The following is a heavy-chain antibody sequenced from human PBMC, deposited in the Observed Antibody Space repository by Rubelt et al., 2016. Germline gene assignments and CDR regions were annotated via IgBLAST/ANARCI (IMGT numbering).Heavy chain of an antibody. CDR3: ARGPAFWSGYY. CDR2: IYYSGST. D-gene: IGHD3-3*01. V-gene: IGHV4-39*07. CDR1: GGSISSSSYY. J-gene: IGHJ4*02. Sequence: QLQLQESGPGLVKPSETLSLTCTVSGGSISSSSYYWGWIRQPPGKRLEWIGSIYYSGSTHYNPSLTSRVTVSLDTSKKQSSLKLSSGTAADTAVYYCARGPAFWSGYYWGQGTLVTVSS.